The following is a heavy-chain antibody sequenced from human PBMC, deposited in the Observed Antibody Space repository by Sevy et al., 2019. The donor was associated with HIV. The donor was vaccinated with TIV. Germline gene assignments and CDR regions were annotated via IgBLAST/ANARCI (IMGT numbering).Heavy chain of an antibody. CDR2: ISGGGTYI. D-gene: IGHD4-17*01. CDR3: ARGTHDYGDYDRDAFDI. Sequence: GGSLRLSCATSEFTFSSYSMNWVLQAPGNGLEWVSSISGGGTYIYYADSVKGRFTISRDNAKNSLSLQMNSLRAEDTAVYYCARGTHDYGDYDRDAFDIWGQGTMVTVSS. J-gene: IGHJ3*02. V-gene: IGHV3-21*01. CDR1: EFTFSSYS.